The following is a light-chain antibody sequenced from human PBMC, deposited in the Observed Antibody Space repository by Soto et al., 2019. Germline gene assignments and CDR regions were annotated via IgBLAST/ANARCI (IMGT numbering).Light chain of an antibody. CDR2: ATS. CDR3: QQSYSSTWT. J-gene: IGKJ1*01. Sequence: DIQMTQSPSSLSASIGDRVTITCRAGQSIGNYLNWYQQKPGKAPNLLIYATSSLQSGVPSRFSGSGSGTEFTLTISSLQREDFAIYYCQQSYSSTWTFGQGTKVEIK. CDR1: QSIGNY. V-gene: IGKV1-39*01.